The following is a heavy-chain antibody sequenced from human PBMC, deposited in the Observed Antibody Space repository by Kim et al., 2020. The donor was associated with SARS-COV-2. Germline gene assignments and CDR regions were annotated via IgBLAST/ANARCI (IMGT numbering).Heavy chain of an antibody. CDR2: ISAYNGNT. J-gene: IGHJ6*02. Sequence: ASVKVSCKASGYTFTSYGISWVRQAPGQGLEWMGWISAYNGNTNYAQKLQGRVTMTTDTSTSTAYMELRSLRSDDTAVYYCARDSPGTTGTTPGNYYYGMDVWGQGTTVTVSS. CDR3: ARDSPGTTGTTPGNYYYGMDV. V-gene: IGHV1-18*04. CDR1: GYTFTSYG. D-gene: IGHD1-1*01.